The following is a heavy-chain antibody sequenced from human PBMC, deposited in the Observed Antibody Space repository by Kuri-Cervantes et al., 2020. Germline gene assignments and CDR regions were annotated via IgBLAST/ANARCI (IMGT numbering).Heavy chain of an antibody. CDR1: GYTFNGYY. CDR2: INPNSGGT. V-gene: IGHV1-2*02. J-gene: IGHJ5*02. D-gene: IGHD3-10*01. CDR3: ARSNRITMVRGVNLNWFDP. Sequence: ASVKVSCKASGYTFNGYYMHWVRQAPGQGLEWMGWINPNSGGTNYSQKFQGRVTITRDTSASTAYMELSSLRSEDTAVYYCARSNRITMVRGVNLNWFDPWGQGTLVTVSS.